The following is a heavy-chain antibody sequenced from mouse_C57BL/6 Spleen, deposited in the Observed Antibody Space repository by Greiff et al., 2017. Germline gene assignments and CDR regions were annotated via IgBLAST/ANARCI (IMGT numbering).Heavy chain of an antibody. J-gene: IGHJ3*01. V-gene: IGHV5-9-1*02. Sequence: EVKVVESGEGLVKPGGSLKLSCAASGFTFSSYAMSWVRQTPEKRLEWVAYISSGGDYIYYADTVKGRFTISRDNARNTLYLQMSSLKSEDTAMYYCTRTHGGFAYWGQGTLVTVSA. CDR1: GFTFSSYA. CDR2: ISSGGDYI. CDR3: TRTHGGFAY.